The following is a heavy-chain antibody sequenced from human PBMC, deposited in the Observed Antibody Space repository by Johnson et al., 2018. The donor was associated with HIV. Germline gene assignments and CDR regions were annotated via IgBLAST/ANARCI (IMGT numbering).Heavy chain of an antibody. Sequence: VQLVESGGGLVQPGRSLRLSCTASGFTFDDYAMHWVRQAPGKGLEWVSGISWNSGSIGYADSVEGRFTISRDNAKNSLYLQMNSLRAEDTALYYCAKDTLLESGFDIWGQGTMVTVSS. J-gene: IGHJ3*02. D-gene: IGHD3-3*02. CDR3: AKDTLLESGFDI. CDR1: GFTFDDYA. CDR2: ISWNSGSI. V-gene: IGHV3-9*01.